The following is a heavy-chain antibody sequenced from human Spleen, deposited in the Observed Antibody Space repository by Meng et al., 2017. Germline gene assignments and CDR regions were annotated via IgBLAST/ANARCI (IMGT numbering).Heavy chain of an antibody. D-gene: IGHD2-15*01. J-gene: IGHJ4*02. CDR1: GYTYTHHG. CDR2: ISAYNGDT. Sequence: QVQLVQSGAEVKEPGASGKLSCKASGYTYTHHGIGWVRHAPGQGLEWMGWISAYNGDTNYAQKLQGRVTMTTDTHTNTAFMELRSLTSDDTAVYYCASGTPGRSYCDYWGQGTLVTVSS. CDR3: ASGTPGRSYCDY. V-gene: IGHV1-18*01.